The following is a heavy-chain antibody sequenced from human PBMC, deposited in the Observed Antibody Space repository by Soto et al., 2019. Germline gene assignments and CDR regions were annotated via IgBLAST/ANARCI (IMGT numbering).Heavy chain of an antibody. CDR2: IKSKTDGGTT. CDR3: TTYWTGNSASYDILTGASDAFDI. D-gene: IGHD3-9*01. V-gene: IGHV3-15*01. Sequence: GGSLRLSCAASGFTFRNAWMSWVRQAPGKGLEWVGRIKSKTDGGTTDYAAPVKGRFTISRDDSKNTLYLQMNSLKTEDTAVYYCTTYWTGNSASYDILTGASDAFDIWGQGTMVTVSS. J-gene: IGHJ3*02. CDR1: GFTFRNAW.